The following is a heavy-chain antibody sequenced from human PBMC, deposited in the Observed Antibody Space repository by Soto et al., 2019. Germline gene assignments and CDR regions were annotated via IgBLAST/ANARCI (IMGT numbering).Heavy chain of an antibody. CDR2: IWYDGSNK. D-gene: IGHD3-10*01. J-gene: IGHJ6*02. CDR1: GFTFSSYG. CDR3: AREVMGSGSLEYYYYYGMDV. V-gene: IGHV3-33*01. Sequence: GGSLRLSCAASGFTFSSYGMHWVRQAPGKGLEWVAVIWYDGSNKYYADSVKGRFTISRDNSKNTLYLQMNSLRAEDTAVYYCAREVMGSGSLEYYYYYGMDVWGQGTTVTVSS.